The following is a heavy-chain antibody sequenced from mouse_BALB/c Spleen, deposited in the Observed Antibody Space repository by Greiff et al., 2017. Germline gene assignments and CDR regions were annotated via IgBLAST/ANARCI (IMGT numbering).Heavy chain of an antibody. V-gene: IGHV3-2*02. D-gene: IGHD2-4*01. CDR3: ARRAYYDYFWYFDV. J-gene: IGHJ1*01. CDR1: GYSITSDYA. Sequence: EVHLVESGPGLVKPSQSLSLTCTVTGYSITSDYAWNWIRQFPGNKLEWMGYISYSGSTSYNPSLKSRISITRDTSKNQFFLQLNSVTTEDTATYYCARRAYYDYFWYFDVWGAGTTVTVSS. CDR2: ISYSGST.